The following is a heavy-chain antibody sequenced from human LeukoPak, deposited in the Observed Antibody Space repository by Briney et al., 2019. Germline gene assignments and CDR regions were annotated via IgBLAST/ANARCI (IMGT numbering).Heavy chain of an antibody. CDR2: IYYSGST. CDR1: GGSISSYY. Sequence: SATLSLTCTVSGGSISSYYWSWIRQPPGKGLEWIGYIYYSGSTNYNPSLKSRVTISVDTSKNQFSLKLSSVTAADTAVYYCARSLYYYDSSGYYYYYYGMDVWGQGTTVTVSS. V-gene: IGHV4-59*01. CDR3: ARSLYYYDSSGYYYYYYGMDV. J-gene: IGHJ6*02. D-gene: IGHD3-22*01.